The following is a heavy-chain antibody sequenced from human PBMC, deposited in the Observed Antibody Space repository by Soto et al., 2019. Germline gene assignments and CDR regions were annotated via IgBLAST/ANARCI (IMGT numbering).Heavy chain of an antibody. V-gene: IGHV3-53*01. CDR1: GFTVSSNY. Sequence: GGTLRLSCAASGFTVSSNYMSWVRQAPGKGLEWVSGIYSGGSTYYADSVQGRFTISRDNSKNTLYLQMNSLRAEYTAVYYCATVPYGALDYYGMDVWGDGTTVTVSA. D-gene: IGHD4-17*01. CDR2: IYSGGST. J-gene: IGHJ6*04. CDR3: ATVPYGALDYYGMDV.